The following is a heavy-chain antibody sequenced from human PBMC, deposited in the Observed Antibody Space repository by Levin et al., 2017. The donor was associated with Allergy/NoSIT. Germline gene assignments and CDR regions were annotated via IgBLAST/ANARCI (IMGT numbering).Heavy chain of an antibody. CDR1: GYTFTSYG. V-gene: IGHV1-18*01. D-gene: IGHD3-22*01. J-gene: IGHJ4*02. CDR3: ARVVRYYYDSSGYRHFDY. CDR2: ISAYNGNT. Sequence: EASVKVSCKASGYTFTSYGISWVRQAPGQGLEWMGWISAYNGNTNYAQKLQGRVTMTTDTSTSTAYMELRSLRSDDTAVYYCARVVRYYYDSSGYRHFDYWGQGTLVTVSS.